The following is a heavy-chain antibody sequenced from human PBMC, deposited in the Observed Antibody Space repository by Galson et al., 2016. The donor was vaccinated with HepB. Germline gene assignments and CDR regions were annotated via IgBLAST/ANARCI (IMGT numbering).Heavy chain of an antibody. Sequence: SLRLSCAASGLTFNDYEMQWVRQAPGKGLEWVSYIDGGSNTIYYADSVEGRFTISRDNANKSMYLQMNSLRVEDTAVYFCTSGGGWESGYWGQGTLVTVSS. CDR2: IDGGSNTI. D-gene: IGHD1-26*01. CDR3: TSGGGWESGY. V-gene: IGHV3-48*03. J-gene: IGHJ4*02. CDR1: GLTFNDYE.